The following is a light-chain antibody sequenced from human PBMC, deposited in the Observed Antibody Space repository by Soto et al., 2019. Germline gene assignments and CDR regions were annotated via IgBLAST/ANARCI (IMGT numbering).Light chain of an antibody. CDR3: SSYTSSSTGV. CDR2: DVS. V-gene: IGLV2-14*01. J-gene: IGLJ2*01. Sequence: QSALTQPASVSGSPGQSITISCTGTSSDVGGYNYVSWYQQHLGKAPKLMIYDVSNRPSGVSNRFSGSKSGNTASLTISGLQAEDEADYYCSSYTSSSTGVFGGGTKLTVL. CDR1: SSDVGGYNY.